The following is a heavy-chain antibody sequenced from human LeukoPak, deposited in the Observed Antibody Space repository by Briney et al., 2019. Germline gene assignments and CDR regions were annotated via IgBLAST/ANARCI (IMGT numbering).Heavy chain of an antibody. Sequence: GGSLRLSCAASGFTFSSYEMNWVRQAPGKGLEWVSYISSSGSTIYYADSVKGRFTISRDNAKNSLYLQMNSLRAEDTAVYYCARAGSSGYRYWGQGTLVTVSS. V-gene: IGHV3-48*03. CDR3: ARAGSSGYRY. J-gene: IGHJ4*02. D-gene: IGHD3-22*01. CDR1: GFTFSSYE. CDR2: ISSSGSTI.